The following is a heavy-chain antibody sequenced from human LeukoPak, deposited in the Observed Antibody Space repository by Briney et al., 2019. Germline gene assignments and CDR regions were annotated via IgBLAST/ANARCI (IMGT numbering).Heavy chain of an antibody. CDR3: ARQLYDSSGYPFDY. CDR1: GASITTYY. D-gene: IGHD3-22*01. CDR2: IYHSGST. V-gene: IGHV4-59*08. Sequence: SETLSLTCTVSGASITTYYWSWIRQPPGKGLERIGYIYHSGSTKYNPSLKSRVTISVDTSKNQFSLRLSSVTAADTAVYYCARQLYDSSGYPFDYWGQGTLVTVSS. J-gene: IGHJ4*02.